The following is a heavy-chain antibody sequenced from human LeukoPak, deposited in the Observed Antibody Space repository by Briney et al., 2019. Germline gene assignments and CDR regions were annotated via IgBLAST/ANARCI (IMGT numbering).Heavy chain of an antibody. D-gene: IGHD4-11*01. Sequence: SQTLSLTCAISGDSVSSNSAAWNWIRQSPSRGLEWLGKTYYRSKWYDDYAVSVKSRITINPDTSKNQFSLQLNSVTPEDTAVYYCARGNTQGPRWYFDLWGRGTLVTVSS. CDR3: ARGNTQGPRWYFDL. J-gene: IGHJ2*01. CDR2: TYYRSKWYD. CDR1: GDSVSSNSAA. V-gene: IGHV6-1*01.